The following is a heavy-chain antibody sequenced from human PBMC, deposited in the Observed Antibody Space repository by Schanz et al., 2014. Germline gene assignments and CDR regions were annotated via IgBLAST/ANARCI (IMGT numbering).Heavy chain of an antibody. J-gene: IGHJ6*02. CDR3: ARVRFGVFYYGLEV. V-gene: IGHV1-18*01. D-gene: IGHD3-10*01. CDR2: ISDYNGQT. CDR1: GYTFTSYG. Sequence: QVQLVQSGAEVKKPGASVKVSCKASGYTFTSYGINWVRQAPGLGLEWMGWISDYNGQTNYAQKFQDRVIMSTDRSSSAAYLELRSLTSDDSAIYYCARVRFGVFYYGLEVWGRGTTILVSS.